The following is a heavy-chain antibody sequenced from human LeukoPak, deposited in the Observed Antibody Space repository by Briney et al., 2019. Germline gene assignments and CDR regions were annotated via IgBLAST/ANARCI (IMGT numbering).Heavy chain of an antibody. CDR1: GYTFTSYG. CDR2: ISTHNGNT. Sequence: GASVKVSCKASGYTFTSYGITWVRQAPGQGLQWMGWISTHNGNTNYAQKFQGRVTMTTDTSTTTAYMEVRSLRSDDTAVYYCAREYAIAAATPNFDYWGQGTLVTVSS. CDR3: AREYAIAAATPNFDY. V-gene: IGHV1-18*01. J-gene: IGHJ4*02. D-gene: IGHD6-13*01.